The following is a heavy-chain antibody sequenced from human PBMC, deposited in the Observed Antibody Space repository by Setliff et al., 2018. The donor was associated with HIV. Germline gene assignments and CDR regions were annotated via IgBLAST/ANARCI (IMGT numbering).Heavy chain of an antibody. V-gene: IGHV4-34*01. Sequence: PSETLSLTCAVYGGSLSGYYWSWIRQPPGKGLEWIGEINHSGSTNYNPSLKSRVTISVDTSKNQFSLKVSSVTAADTAVYYCARVSITYWYSIPRDYYYYMDVWGEGTTVTVSS. CDR2: INHSGST. CDR1: GGSLSGYY. CDR3: ARVSITYWYSIPRDYYYYMDV. D-gene: IGHD2-8*02. J-gene: IGHJ6*03.